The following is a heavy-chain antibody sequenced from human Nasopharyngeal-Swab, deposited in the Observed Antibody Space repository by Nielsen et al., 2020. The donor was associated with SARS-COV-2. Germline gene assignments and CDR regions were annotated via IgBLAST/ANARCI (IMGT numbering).Heavy chain of an antibody. CDR3: AREAAGRGYVDH. V-gene: IGHV3-9*01. J-gene: IGHJ4*02. D-gene: IGHD6-13*01. CDR1: GFTFDDYA. CDR2: ISWNSGSI. Sequence: GGSLRLSCAASGFTFDDYAMHWVRQAPGKGLEWVSGISWNSGSIGYADSVKGRFTISRDNAKNLLYLQMSSLRAEDTAVYYCAREAAGRGYVDHWGQGILVTVSS.